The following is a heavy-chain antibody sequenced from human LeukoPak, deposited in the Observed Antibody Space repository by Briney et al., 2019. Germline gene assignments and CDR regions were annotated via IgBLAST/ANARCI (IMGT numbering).Heavy chain of an antibody. CDR3: ASAMVRGVMYY. CDR1: GGSISSYY. J-gene: IGHJ4*02. V-gene: IGHV4-59*08. D-gene: IGHD3-10*01. CDR2: IYYSGST. Sequence: SETLSLTCTVSGGSISSYYWSWIRQPPGKGLEWTGYIYYSGSTNYNPSLKSRVTISVDTSKNQFSLKLSSVTAADTAVYYCASAMVRGVMYYWGQGTLVTVSS.